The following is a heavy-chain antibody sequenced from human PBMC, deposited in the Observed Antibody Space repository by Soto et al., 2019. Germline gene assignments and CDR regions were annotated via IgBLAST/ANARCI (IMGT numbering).Heavy chain of an antibody. CDR3: ARGDVDYYYGNGYLGRH. J-gene: IGHJ4*02. V-gene: IGHV3-74*01. D-gene: IGHD3-22*01. Sequence: EVQLVESGGGLVQPGGSLTLSCAASGFTFSSYWMHWFRQAPGKGLVWVARVKSDGSGTSYADSVKGRLTISRDNARNTLYLQMNSLRDEDTAVYFCARGDVDYYYGNGYLGRHWGQGALVTVSS. CDR1: GFTFSSYW. CDR2: VKSDGSGT.